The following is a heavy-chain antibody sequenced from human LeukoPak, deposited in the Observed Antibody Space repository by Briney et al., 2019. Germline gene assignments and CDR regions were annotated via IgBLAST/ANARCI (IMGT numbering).Heavy chain of an antibody. Sequence: PGGSLRLSCAASGFTVSSNYMSWVRQAPGKGPEWVSVIYSGGSTYYADSVKGRFTISRDNSKNTLYLQMNSLRAEDTAVYYCARDTAMDAFDIWGQGTMVTVSS. V-gene: IGHV3-53*01. CDR2: IYSGGST. CDR1: GFTVSSNY. D-gene: IGHD5-18*01. CDR3: ARDTAMDAFDI. J-gene: IGHJ3*02.